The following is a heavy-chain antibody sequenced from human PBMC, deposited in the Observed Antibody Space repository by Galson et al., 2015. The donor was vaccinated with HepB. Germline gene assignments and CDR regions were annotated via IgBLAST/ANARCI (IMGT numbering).Heavy chain of an antibody. CDR1: GFTFSSYG. V-gene: IGHV3-33*08. CDR2: IWYDGSNK. J-gene: IGHJ3*02. CDR3: ARDPFMVRGVSSSYAFDI. D-gene: IGHD3-10*01. Sequence: SLRLSCAASGFTFSSYGMHWVRQAPGKGLEWVAVIWYDGSNKYYADSVKGRFTISRDNSKNTLYLQMNSLRAEDTAVYYCARDPFMVRGVSSSYAFDIWGQGTMVTVSS.